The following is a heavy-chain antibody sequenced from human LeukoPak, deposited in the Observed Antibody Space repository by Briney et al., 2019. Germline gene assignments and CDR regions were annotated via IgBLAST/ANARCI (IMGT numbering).Heavy chain of an antibody. CDR3: ARDRNTGSSYENLFEY. D-gene: IGHD1-26*01. Sequence: PGGSLRLSCAASGFTFSSYWMHWVRQAPGKGLVWVSRINSDGSSTSYADSVKGRFTISRDNAKNTLHLQMSTLRAEDTSVYYCARDRNTGSSYENLFEYWGQGSLVTVSS. V-gene: IGHV3-74*01. CDR1: GFTFSSYW. J-gene: IGHJ4*02. CDR2: INSDGSST.